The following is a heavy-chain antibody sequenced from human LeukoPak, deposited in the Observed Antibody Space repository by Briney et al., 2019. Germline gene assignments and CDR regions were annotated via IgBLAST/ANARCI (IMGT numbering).Heavy chain of an antibody. CDR1: GFTFSSYS. V-gene: IGHV3-21*01. CDR3: ARDWSGFCSSTSCYPY. CDR2: ISSSSSYI. D-gene: IGHD2-2*01. Sequence: PGRSLRLSCAASGFTFSSYSMNWVRQAPGKGLEWVSSISSSSSYIYYADSVKGRFTISRDNAKNSLYLQMNSLRAEDTAVYYCARDWSGFCSSTSCYPYWGQGTLVTVSS. J-gene: IGHJ4*02.